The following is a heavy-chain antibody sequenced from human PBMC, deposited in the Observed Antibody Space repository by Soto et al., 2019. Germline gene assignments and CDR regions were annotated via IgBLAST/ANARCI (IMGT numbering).Heavy chain of an antibody. Sequence: SVKVSCKASGGTFGSQCIAWVRQAPGQGLEWMGGFIAMLGTPTYAKKVQGRATISADESLTSSYLELRSLRSEDTGVYLCARGAMANFDYWGQGTAVTVSS. CDR3: ARGAMANFDY. V-gene: IGHV1-69*13. CDR2: FIAMLGTP. J-gene: IGHJ4*02. CDR1: GGTFGSQC. D-gene: IGHD5-18*01.